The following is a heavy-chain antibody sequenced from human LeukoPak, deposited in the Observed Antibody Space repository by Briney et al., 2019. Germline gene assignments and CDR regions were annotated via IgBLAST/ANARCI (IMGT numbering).Heavy chain of an antibody. J-gene: IGHJ4*02. Sequence: GGSLRLSCAASGFTFSDYAMSWVRRAPWKGLEWVSAITGGGDKTYYADSVKGRFTISRDNSKSTLYLQMNSLGAEDTAVYYCAKPRVPGQSYFDYWGQGTLVTVSS. CDR3: AKPRVPGQSYFDY. V-gene: IGHV3-23*01. CDR2: ITGGGDKT. CDR1: GFTFSDYA.